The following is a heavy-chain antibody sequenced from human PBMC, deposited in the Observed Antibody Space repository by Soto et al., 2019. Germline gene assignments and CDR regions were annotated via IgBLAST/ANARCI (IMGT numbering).Heavy chain of an antibody. CDR3: ARAWSVVYSYYYYYMDV. D-gene: IGHD2-15*01. V-gene: IGHV1-8*01. CDR1: GYTFTSYD. Sequence: GASVKVSCKASGYTFTSYDTNWVRQATGQGLEWMGWMNPNSGNTGYAQKFQGRVTMTRNTSISTAYMELSSLRSEDTAVYYCARAWSVVYSYYYYYMDVWGKGTTVTVSS. CDR2: MNPNSGNT. J-gene: IGHJ6*03.